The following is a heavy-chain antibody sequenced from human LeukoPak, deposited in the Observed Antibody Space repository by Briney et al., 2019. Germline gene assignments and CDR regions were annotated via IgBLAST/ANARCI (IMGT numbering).Heavy chain of an antibody. D-gene: IGHD3-10*01. J-gene: IGHJ4*02. CDR1: GGSISSGGYY. V-gene: IGHV4-31*03. Sequence: PSETLSLTCTVPGGSISSGGYYWSWIRQHPGKGLEWIGYIYYSGSTYYNPSLKSRVTISVDTSKNQFSLKLSSVTAADTAVYYCARMTASGGNYDYWGQGTLVTVSS. CDR2: IYYSGST. CDR3: ARMTASGGNYDY.